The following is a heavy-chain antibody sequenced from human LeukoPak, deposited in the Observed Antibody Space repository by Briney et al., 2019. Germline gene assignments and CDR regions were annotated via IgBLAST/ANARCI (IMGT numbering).Heavy chain of an antibody. D-gene: IGHD6-13*01. Sequence: PGGSLRLSCAASGFTFSSYAMSWVRQAPGKGLEWVPAISGSGGSTYYTDSVKGRFTISRDNSKNTLYLQMNSLRAEDTAVYYCAKTTLAAASGYFDYWGQGTLVTVSS. CDR3: AKTTLAAASGYFDY. V-gene: IGHV3-23*01. CDR2: ISGSGGST. CDR1: GFTFSSYA. J-gene: IGHJ4*02.